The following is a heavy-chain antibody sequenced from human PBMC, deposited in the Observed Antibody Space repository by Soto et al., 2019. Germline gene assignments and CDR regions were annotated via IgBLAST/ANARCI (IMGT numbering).Heavy chain of an antibody. CDR1: GFTFSTHA. V-gene: IGHV3-30-3*01. J-gene: IGHJ5*02. CDR2: ISYDGTTK. CDR3: ARDWRTAGTTGWFDP. Sequence: QEQVVESGGGVVQPGRSLRLSCAASGFTFSTHAMHWVRQAPGRGLEWVAIISYDGTTKDYADSVKGRFTISRDNSKNAVYLQMNSLRAEDTAVYYCARDWRTAGTTGWFDPWGQVTLVTVSS. D-gene: IGHD6-13*01.